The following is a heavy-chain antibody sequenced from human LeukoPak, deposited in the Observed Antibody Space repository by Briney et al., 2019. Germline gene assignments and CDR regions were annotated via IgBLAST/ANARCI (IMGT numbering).Heavy chain of an antibody. CDR3: ARVAYTSIWSNFDY. V-gene: IGHV1-2*06. CDR1: GYNFPAYF. Sequence: ASVKVSCKASGYNFPAYFMHWVRQAPGQGLEWMGRINPNGGDTKYAQKFQGRVTMARDTSTSTAYMELSSLTSDDTAVYYCARVAYTSIWSNFDYWGQGTLVTVSA. D-gene: IGHD6-13*01. J-gene: IGHJ4*02. CDR2: INPNGGDT.